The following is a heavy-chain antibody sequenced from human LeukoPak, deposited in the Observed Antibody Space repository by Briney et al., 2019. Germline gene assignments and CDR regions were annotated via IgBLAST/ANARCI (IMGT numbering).Heavy chain of an antibody. Sequence: GASVKVSCKASGYTFTSYDINWVRQATGQGLEWMGWMNPNSGNTGYAQKFQGRVTITRNTSISTAYMELSSLRSEDTAVYYCARGRGRPRTNAFDIWGQGTMVTVSS. J-gene: IGHJ3*02. CDR2: MNPNSGNT. CDR3: ARGRGRPRTNAFDI. D-gene: IGHD6-6*01. V-gene: IGHV1-8*03. CDR1: GYTFTSYD.